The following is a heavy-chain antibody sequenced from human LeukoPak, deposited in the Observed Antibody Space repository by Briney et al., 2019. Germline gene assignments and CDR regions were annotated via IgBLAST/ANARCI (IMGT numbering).Heavy chain of an antibody. CDR3: ARGMAGSGWCIFDY. J-gene: IGHJ4*02. Sequence: GSSVKVSCKASGGTFSSYAISWVRRAPGQGLEWMGRIIPIFGTANYAQKFQGRVTITTDESTSTAYMELSSLRSEDTAVYYCARGMAGSGWCIFDYWGQGTLVTVSS. CDR1: GGTFSSYA. CDR2: IIPIFGTA. V-gene: IGHV1-69*05. D-gene: IGHD6-19*01.